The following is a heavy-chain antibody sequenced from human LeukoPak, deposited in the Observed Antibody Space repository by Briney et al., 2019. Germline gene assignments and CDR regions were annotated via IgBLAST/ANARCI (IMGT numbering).Heavy chain of an antibody. Sequence: ASVKVSCKVSGYSLTELSMHWVRQAPGKGLEWMGGFDPEDGEPIYAQKFQGRVTMTEGTSTDTAYMELSSLRSDDTAVYYCAISREDYYGSGSYVDYWGQGTLVTVSS. CDR2: FDPEDGEP. CDR3: AISREDYYGSGSYVDY. D-gene: IGHD3-10*01. V-gene: IGHV1-24*01. CDR1: GYSLTELS. J-gene: IGHJ4*02.